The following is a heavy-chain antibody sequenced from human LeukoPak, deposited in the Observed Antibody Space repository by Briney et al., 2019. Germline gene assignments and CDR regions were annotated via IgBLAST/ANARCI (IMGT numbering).Heavy chain of an antibody. J-gene: IGHJ4*02. Sequence: SETLSLTCTVSGGSINTYYWSWIRQPPGKGLEWIGYISYSGITNYNPSLKSRVTISVDTSKNQFSLKLSSVTAADTAVCYCTRGGYSGYDIDYWGQGTLVTVSS. CDR2: ISYSGIT. V-gene: IGHV4-59*01. CDR1: GGSINTYY. CDR3: TRGGYSGYDIDY. D-gene: IGHD5-12*01.